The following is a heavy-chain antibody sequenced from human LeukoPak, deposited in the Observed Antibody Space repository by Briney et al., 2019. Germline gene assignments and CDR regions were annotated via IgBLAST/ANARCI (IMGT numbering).Heavy chain of an antibody. D-gene: IGHD3-22*01. V-gene: IGHV3-7*03. Sequence: GGSLRLSCAASGFTFSSYWMSWVRQAPGKGLEWVANIKQDGSEKYYVDSVKGRFTISRDNAKNSLYLQMNSLRAEDTAVYYCARAPGADYYDSRGWVDYWGQGTLVTVSS. CDR2: IKQDGSEK. J-gene: IGHJ4*02. CDR3: ARAPGADYYDSRGWVDY. CDR1: GFTFSSYW.